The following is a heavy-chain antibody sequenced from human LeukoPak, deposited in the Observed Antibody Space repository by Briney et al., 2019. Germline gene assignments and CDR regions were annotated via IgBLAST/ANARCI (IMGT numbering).Heavy chain of an antibody. CDR1: GGSISSYY. V-gene: IGHV4-59*08. Sequence: SETLSLTCTVSGGSISSYYWSWIRQPPGKGLEWIGYIYYSGSTNYNPSLKSRVTISVDTSKNQFSLKLSSVTAADTAVYYCARWDGYSSSTSCQTGFDPWGQGTLVTVSS. CDR2: IYYSGST. CDR3: ARWDGYSSSTSCQTGFDP. D-gene: IGHD2-2*01. J-gene: IGHJ5*02.